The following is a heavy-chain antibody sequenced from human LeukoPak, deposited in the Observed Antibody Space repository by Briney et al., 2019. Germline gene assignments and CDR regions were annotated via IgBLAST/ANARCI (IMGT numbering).Heavy chain of an antibody. CDR3: ARHRAAAGSQYYYYGMDV. Sequence: SETLSLTCTVSGGSISSSSFYWGWFRQPPGKGLEWIGVISYTGETFYNPSLKSRVTISVDTSKNQFSLELSSVTAADTAVYYCARHRAAAGSQYYYYGMDVWGQGTTVTVSS. J-gene: IGHJ6*02. D-gene: IGHD6-13*01. CDR1: GGSISSSSFY. V-gene: IGHV4-39*01. CDR2: ISYTGET.